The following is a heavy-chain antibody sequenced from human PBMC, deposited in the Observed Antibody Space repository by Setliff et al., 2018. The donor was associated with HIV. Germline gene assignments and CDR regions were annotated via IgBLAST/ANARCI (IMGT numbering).Heavy chain of an antibody. J-gene: IGHJ6*03. D-gene: IGHD6-6*01. CDR2: IIPIFGTA. CDR1: GGTFSSYA. V-gene: IGHV1-69*06. CDR3: ARRAAGGSSPNDYMYV. Sequence: ASVKVSCKASGGTFSSYAISWVRQATGQGLEWMGRIIPIFGTANYAQKFQGRVTITADKSTSTAYMELSSLRSEDTAVYYCARRAAGGSSPNDYMYVWGKGTTGTVSS.